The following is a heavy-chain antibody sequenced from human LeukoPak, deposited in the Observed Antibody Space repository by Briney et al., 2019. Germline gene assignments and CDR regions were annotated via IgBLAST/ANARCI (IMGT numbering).Heavy chain of an antibody. CDR3: AREDYNDSGWYFDL. Sequence: GGSLRLSCAASGCTFSSHWMHWVSRPPGTGLVWVSRIKTDGSRTTYADSVKGRFTISRDNAKNTLYLQMNSLRAEDTAVYYCAREDYNDSGWYFDLWGRGTLVTVSS. J-gene: IGHJ2*01. V-gene: IGHV3-74*01. D-gene: IGHD4-17*01. CDR2: IKTDGSRT. CDR1: GCTFSSHW.